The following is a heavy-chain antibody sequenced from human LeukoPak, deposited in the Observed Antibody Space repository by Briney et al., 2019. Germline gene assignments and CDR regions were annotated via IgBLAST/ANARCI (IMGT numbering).Heavy chain of an antibody. D-gene: IGHD5-24*01. V-gene: IGHV3-23*01. J-gene: IGHJ4*02. Sequence: GGSLRLSCVASGFTFSTYAMSWVRRAPGKGLEWVSGISGSGGMTWYADSVKGRFTISRDNSKNTVYLQLNGLSAEDRAFYDCAKFRAVEIEKYYIDQWGQGTLVTVSS. CDR3: AKFRAVEIEKYYIDQ. CDR2: ISGSGGMT. CDR1: GFTFSTYA.